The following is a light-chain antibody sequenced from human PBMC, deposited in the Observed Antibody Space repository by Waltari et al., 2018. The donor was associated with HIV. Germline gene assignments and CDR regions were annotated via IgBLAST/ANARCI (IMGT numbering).Light chain of an antibody. CDR2: GVS. CDR3: SSYTDSSHVV. Sequence: QSALTQPASVSGSPGQSITISCTGTSSDVGRYDYVSCYQHHPDRAPKLIIYGVSDRPSGVSSRFSGSRSANTASLTISGLQAEDEADYFCSSYTDSSHVVFGGGTKVTVL. CDR1: SSDVGRYDY. V-gene: IGLV2-14*03. J-gene: IGLJ2*01.